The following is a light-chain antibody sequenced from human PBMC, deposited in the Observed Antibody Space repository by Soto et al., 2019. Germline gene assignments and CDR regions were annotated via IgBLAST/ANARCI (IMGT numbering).Light chain of an antibody. V-gene: IGKV4-1*01. CDR2: WAS. J-gene: IGKJ4*01. CDR3: QQYYSSPLT. CDR1: QSVLYSSNNKNY. Sequence: IVMSQSPDSLAASLGERATINCKSSQSVLYSSNNKNYLAWYQQKPGQPPKLLIYWASTRESGVPDRFGGSGSGTDFTLTISSLQAEDVAVYYCQQYYSSPLTFGGGTKVDIK.